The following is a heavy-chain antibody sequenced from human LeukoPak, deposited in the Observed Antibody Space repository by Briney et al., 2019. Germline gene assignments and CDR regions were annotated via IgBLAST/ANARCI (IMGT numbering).Heavy chain of an antibody. CDR2: ISSSSSTI. CDR1: GFTFSSYA. J-gene: IGHJ5*02. D-gene: IGHD6-6*01. V-gene: IGHV3-48*01. CDR3: ARGGVAARPGWFDP. Sequence: GGSLRLSCAASGFTFSSYAMSWVRQAPGKGLEWVSYISSSSSTIYYADSVKGRFTISRDNAKNSLYLQMNSLRAEDTAVYYCARGGVAARPGWFDPWGQGTLVTVSS.